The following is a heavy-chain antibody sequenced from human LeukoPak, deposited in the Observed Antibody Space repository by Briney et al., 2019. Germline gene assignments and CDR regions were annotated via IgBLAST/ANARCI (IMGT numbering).Heavy chain of an antibody. D-gene: IGHD6-6*01. Sequence: ASVKVSCKASGFTFTSYDINWVRQASGQGLEWMGWMNPNNGNTGYAQKFQGRVTMTRDTSISTAYMELRGLRSEDTAVYYCARAQFEYSSSSVYFDYWGQGTLVTVSS. CDR2: MNPNNGNT. V-gene: IGHV1-8*01. J-gene: IGHJ4*02. CDR1: GFTFTSYD. CDR3: ARAQFEYSSSSVYFDY.